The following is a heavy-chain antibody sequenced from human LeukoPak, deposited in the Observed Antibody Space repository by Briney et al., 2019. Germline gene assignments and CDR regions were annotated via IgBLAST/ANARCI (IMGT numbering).Heavy chain of an antibody. CDR1: GGSFSGYY. D-gene: IGHD3-10*01. CDR2: INHSGST. J-gene: IGHJ4*02. CDR3: ASSYYYGSGSYSR. Sequence: SETLSLTCAVYGGSFSGYYWSWIRQPPGKGLEWIGEINHSGSTNYSPSLKSRVTISVDTSKNQFSLKLSSVTAADTAVYYCASSYYYGSGSYSRWGQGTLVTVSS. V-gene: IGHV4-34*01.